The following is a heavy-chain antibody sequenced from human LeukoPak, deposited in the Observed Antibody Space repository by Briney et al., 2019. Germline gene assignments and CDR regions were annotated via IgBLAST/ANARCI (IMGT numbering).Heavy chain of an antibody. CDR2: IYYSGST. V-gene: IGHV4-30-4*01. CDR3: ARIHGGDGSRAFDY. CDR1: GGSISSGDYY. J-gene: IGHJ4*02. D-gene: IGHD2-21*02. Sequence: SETLSLTCTVSGGSISSGDYYWSWIRQPPGKGLEWIGYIYYSGSTYYNPSLKSRVTISVDTSKNQFSLKLSSVTAADTAVYYCARIHGGDGSRAFDYWGQGTLVTVSS.